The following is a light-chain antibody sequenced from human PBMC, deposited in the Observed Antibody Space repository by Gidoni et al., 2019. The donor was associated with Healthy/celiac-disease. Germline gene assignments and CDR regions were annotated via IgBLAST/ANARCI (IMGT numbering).Light chain of an antibody. J-gene: IGKJ1*01. CDR1: QSISSY. Sequence: DIQMTQSPSSLSASVGDRVTITCRASQSISSYLNWYQQKPGKAPKLLIYAASSLQIRVPSRFSGSGSGTDFTLTISSLQPEDFAIYYCQQSYSTPRTFGQGTKVEIK. CDR2: AAS. V-gene: IGKV1-39*01. CDR3: QQSYSTPRT.